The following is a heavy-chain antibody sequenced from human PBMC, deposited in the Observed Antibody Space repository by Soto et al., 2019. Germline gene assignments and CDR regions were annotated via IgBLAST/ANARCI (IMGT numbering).Heavy chain of an antibody. CDR1: GFTFSSYG. D-gene: IGHD3-22*01. Sequence: QVPLVESGGGVVQPGRSLRLSCAASGFTFSSYGMHWVRQAPGKGLEWVAVISYDGSNKYYADSVKGRFTISRDNSKNTLYLQMNSLRAEDTAVYYCATNIPEYYYDSSGGNYWGQGTLVTVSS. CDR2: ISYDGSNK. J-gene: IGHJ4*02. V-gene: IGHV3-30*03. CDR3: ATNIPEYYYDSSGGNY.